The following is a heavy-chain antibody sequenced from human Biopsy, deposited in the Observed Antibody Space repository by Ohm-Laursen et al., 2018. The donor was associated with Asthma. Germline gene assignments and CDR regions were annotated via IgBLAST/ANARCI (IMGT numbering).Heavy chain of an antibody. CDR2: ISFDGTNR. V-gene: IGHV3-30*18. CDR3: AKEVFPGWELRRGPDS. CDR1: GFSFSNYG. J-gene: IGHJ4*02. Sequence: SLRLSCAASGFSFSNYGMHWVRRAPGKGLDWVAVISFDGTNRNYTDSVKGRFTISRDNSRNTLHLEMNSLRAGDTAVYFCAKEVFPGWELRRGPDSWGQGTLVTVSS. D-gene: IGHD1-26*01.